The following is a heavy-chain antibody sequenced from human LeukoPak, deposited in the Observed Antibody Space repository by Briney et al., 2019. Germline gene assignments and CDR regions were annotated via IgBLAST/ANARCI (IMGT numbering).Heavy chain of an antibody. D-gene: IGHD1-1*01. CDR1: GGTFSSYT. CDR3: ARDRGTGTMFDY. CDR2: IIPILGIA. J-gene: IGHJ4*02. Sequence: ASVKVSCKASGGTFSSYTISWVRQAPGQGLEWMGRIIPILGIANYAQKFQGRVTITTDESTSTAYMELSSLRSEDTAVYYCARDRGTGTMFDYWGQGTLVTVSS. V-gene: IGHV1-69*16.